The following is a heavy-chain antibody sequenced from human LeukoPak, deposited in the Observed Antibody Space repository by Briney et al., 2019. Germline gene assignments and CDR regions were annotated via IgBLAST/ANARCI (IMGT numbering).Heavy chain of an antibody. CDR1: GGSISNYY. J-gene: IGHJ4*02. V-gene: IGHV4-59*01. D-gene: IGHD1-26*01. Sequence: SETLSLTCTVSGGSISNYYWGWVRQPPGKALEWVGSVFDSGNTYYNPSLKSRVTISVDKSRNQFSLNLSSVTAADTAVYYCAREPFIGSSFDYWGRGALVTVSS. CDR3: AREPFIGSSFDY. CDR2: VFDSGNT.